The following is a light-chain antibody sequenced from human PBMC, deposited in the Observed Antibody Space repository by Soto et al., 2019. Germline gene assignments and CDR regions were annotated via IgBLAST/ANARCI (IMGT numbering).Light chain of an antibody. Sequence: EVVMTQSPATLSVSPGERATLSCRASQGVSRNLAWYQQKPGQPPRLLISAASARATGIPARFSSSGSETDFTPTISSLQSEDFAVYYCHQYHNWPWTFGQGTKVDIK. CDR2: AAS. V-gene: IGKV3-15*01. J-gene: IGKJ1*01. CDR1: QGVSRN. CDR3: HQYHNWPWT.